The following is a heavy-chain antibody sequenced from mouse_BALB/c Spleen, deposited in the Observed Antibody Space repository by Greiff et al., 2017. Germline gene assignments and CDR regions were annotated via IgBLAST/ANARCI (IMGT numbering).Heavy chain of an antibody. CDR3: ARHMDNRYYFDY. Sequence: EVKVVESGGGLVKLGGSLKLSCAASGFTFSSYYMSWVRQTPEKRLELVAAINSNGGSTYYPDTVKGRFTISRDNAKNTLYLQMSSLKSEDTALYYCARHMDNRYYFDYWGQGTTLTVSS. CDR1: GFTFSSYY. D-gene: IGHD1-1*02. J-gene: IGHJ2*01. V-gene: IGHV5-6-2*01. CDR2: INSNGGST.